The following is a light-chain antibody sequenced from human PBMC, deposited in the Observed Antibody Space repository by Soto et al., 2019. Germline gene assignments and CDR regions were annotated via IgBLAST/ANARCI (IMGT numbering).Light chain of an antibody. J-gene: IGKJ1*01. CDR1: QSVSSNY. V-gene: IGKV3-20*01. Sequence: ESVLTQSPGTLSLSPGERATLSCRASQSVSSNYLAWYQQKPGQAPRLLIYGASTMASGIPDRFSGSGSGTDFTLTISSLEPEDSAVYYCQQYGSSPTWTFGQGTKVEIK. CDR3: QQYGSSPTWT. CDR2: GAS.